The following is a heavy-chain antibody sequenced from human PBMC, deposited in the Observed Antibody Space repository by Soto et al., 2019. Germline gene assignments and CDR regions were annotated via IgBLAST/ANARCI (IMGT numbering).Heavy chain of an antibody. CDR2: IYSVGNR. Sequence: GGSLRLSCAASGFTVRNNYMTWVRQAPGKGLEWVSVIYSVGNRYYADSVKGRFTIFTDNSKNTLHLQMNSLRSEDTAVYYCARDLGGWPDYWGQGTLVTVSS. CDR3: ARDLGGWPDY. CDR1: GFTVRNNY. J-gene: IGHJ4*02. V-gene: IGHV3-66*02. D-gene: IGHD2-15*01.